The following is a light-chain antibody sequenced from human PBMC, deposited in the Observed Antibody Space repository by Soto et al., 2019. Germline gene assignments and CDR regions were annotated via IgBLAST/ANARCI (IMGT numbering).Light chain of an antibody. CDR2: GAS. J-gene: IGKJ1*01. V-gene: IGKV3-20*01. Sequence: EIVLTQSPGTLSLSPGERATLSCRASQSVSSNYLAWYLQKPGQAPRLLIYGASSRATGIPDRFSGSGSGTDFTLTISRLEPEEFAVYYCQRYGSSQGTFGQGTKWEIE. CDR3: QRYGSSQGT. CDR1: QSVSSNY.